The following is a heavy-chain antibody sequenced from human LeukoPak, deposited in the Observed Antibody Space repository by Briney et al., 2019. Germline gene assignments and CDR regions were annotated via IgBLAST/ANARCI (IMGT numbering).Heavy chain of an antibody. CDR1: GFTFSSYA. CDR2: ISGSGGST. Sequence: QPGVSLRLSCAASGFTFSSYAMSWVRQAPGKGLEGVSAISGSGGSTYYADSVKSRFTISRDNSKNTLYLQMNSLRAEDTAVYYCAKDHRAAYSSSWYDSVDPWGQGTLVTVSS. D-gene: IGHD6-13*01. CDR3: AKDHRAAYSSSWYDSVDP. J-gene: IGHJ5*02. V-gene: IGHV3-23*01.